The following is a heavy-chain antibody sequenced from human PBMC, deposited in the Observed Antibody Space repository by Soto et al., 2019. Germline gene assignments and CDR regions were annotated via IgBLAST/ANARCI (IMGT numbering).Heavy chain of an antibody. J-gene: IGHJ6*02. Sequence: ASVKVSCKASGYTFTRYYMHWVRQAPGQGLEWMGIVNPSGGSTSYAQKFQGRVTMTRDTSTSTVYMELSSLRSEDTAVYYCARDLIQSSSHSYYYYGMDVWGQGTTVTAP. CDR1: GYTFTRYY. CDR2: VNPSGGST. V-gene: IGHV1-46*01. CDR3: ARDLIQSSSHSYYYYGMDV. D-gene: IGHD6-13*01.